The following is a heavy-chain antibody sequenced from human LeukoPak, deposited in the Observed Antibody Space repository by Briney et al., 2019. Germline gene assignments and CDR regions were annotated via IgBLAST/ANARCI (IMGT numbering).Heavy chain of an antibody. CDR1: GGSFSGYY. CDR3: ARGATYYYDSSGSNTKYFDY. J-gene: IGHJ4*02. CDR2: INHSGST. Sequence: SETLSLTCAVYGGSFSGYYWSWIRQPPGKGLEWIGEINHSGSTNYNPSLKSRVTISVDTSKNQFSLKLSSVTATDTAVYYCARGATYYYDSSGSNTKYFDYWGQGTLVTVSS. D-gene: IGHD3-22*01. V-gene: IGHV4-34*01.